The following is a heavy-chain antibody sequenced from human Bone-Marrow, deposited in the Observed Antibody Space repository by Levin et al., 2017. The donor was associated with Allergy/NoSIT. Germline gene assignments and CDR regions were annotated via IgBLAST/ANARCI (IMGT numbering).Heavy chain of an antibody. V-gene: IGHV3-74*01. CDR2: ITIAGSST. J-gene: IGHJ4*02. CDR1: GFTFTSSW. CDR3: TRGSYDWKGIDY. D-gene: IGHD1-20*01. Sequence: GESLKISCAAAGFTFTSSWIHWVRPPPGKGLEWVSRITIAGSSTVYADFVKGRFTLSRDNAGKTVFLQMESLRAEDTAVYYCTRGSYDWKGIDYWGQGTLVTVSS.